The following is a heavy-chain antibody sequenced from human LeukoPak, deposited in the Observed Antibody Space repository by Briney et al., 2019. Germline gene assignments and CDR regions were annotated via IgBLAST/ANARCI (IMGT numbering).Heavy chain of an antibody. D-gene: IGHD6-13*01. J-gene: IGHJ4*02. CDR1: GGSISSYF. Sequence: SETLSLTCTVSGGSISSYFWSWIRQPPGKGLEWIGEISHSGTTHYTPSLKTRVTISLDTSKNQFSLKLTSVTAADTAVYYCARGGIVAAADYWGQGTLVTVSS. CDR2: ISHSGTT. V-gene: IGHV4-34*01. CDR3: ARGGIVAAADY.